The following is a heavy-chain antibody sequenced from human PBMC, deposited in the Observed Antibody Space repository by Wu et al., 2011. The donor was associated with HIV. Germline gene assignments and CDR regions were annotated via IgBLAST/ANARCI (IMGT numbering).Heavy chain of an antibody. V-gene: IGHV1-69*14. CDR3: ARDGDGDYMFTYFHS. Sequence: VQLVQSGAEVKKPGSSVKVSCKTSGGTFNNYAINWVRQAPGQGFEWMGRIIPVYDTKNVAENFQDRVAISADKSTSTAYMELGRLRFEDTAVYYCARDGDGDYMFTYFHSWGQGTLITVSS. CDR1: GGTFNNYA. CDR2: IIPVYDTK. J-gene: IGHJ4*02. D-gene: IGHD4-17*01.